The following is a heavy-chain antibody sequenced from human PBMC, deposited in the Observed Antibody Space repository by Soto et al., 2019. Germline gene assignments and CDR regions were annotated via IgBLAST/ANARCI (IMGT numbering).Heavy chain of an antibody. D-gene: IGHD5-12*01. CDR3: ARGDSGTHPPNYDYDYGMDV. Sequence: QVQLVQSGAEVKKPGSSVKFSCKASGGTFSSYAISWVRQAPGQGLEWMGGIIPIFGTANYAQKFQGRVKITADESTSTAYMEVSSLRSEDTDVYYCARGDSGTHPPNYDYDYGMDVWGQGTTVTVSS. J-gene: IGHJ6*01. CDR2: IIPIFGTA. V-gene: IGHV1-69*01. CDR1: GGTFSSYA.